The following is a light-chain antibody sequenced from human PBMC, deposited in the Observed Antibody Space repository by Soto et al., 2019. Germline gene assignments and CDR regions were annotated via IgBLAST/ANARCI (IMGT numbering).Light chain of an antibody. Sequence: DIQMTQSPSILSAIVGDRVRITCRASQSISSWLAWYQQKPGTAPKLLIYKASTLESGVPSRFSGSRSGTEFTLTVSSLQPDDFATYYCQQYNDSFPYTFGQGTRLEIK. V-gene: IGKV1-5*03. CDR1: QSISSW. CDR2: KAS. CDR3: QQYNDSFPYT. J-gene: IGKJ5*01.